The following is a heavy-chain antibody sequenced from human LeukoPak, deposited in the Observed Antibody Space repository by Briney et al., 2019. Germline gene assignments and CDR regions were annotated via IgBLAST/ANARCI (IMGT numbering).Heavy chain of an antibody. J-gene: IGHJ3*02. CDR2: ISRDSDIR. CDR3: AKDQGRYDILTGPSFDAFDI. Sequence: GGSLRLSCAASGFIFGRDSMNWVRQAPGRGLEWISYISRDSDIRYYADSVRGRFHISRDNARNSLYLQMNSLRAEDTAVYYCAKDQGRYDILTGPSFDAFDIWGQGTMVTVSS. CDR1: GFIFGRDS. V-gene: IGHV3-48*01. D-gene: IGHD3-9*01.